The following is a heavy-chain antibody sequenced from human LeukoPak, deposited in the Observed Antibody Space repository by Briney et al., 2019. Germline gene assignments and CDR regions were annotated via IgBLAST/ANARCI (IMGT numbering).Heavy chain of an antibody. CDR3: ATLGDFWSGYFDY. D-gene: IGHD3-3*01. Sequence: ASVKVSCKASGYTFTSYYMHWVRQAPGQGLEWMGIINPSGGSTSYAQKFQGRVTMTEDTSTDTAYMELSSLRSEDTAVYYCATLGDFWSGYFDYWGQGTLVTVSS. CDR1: GYTFTSYY. V-gene: IGHV1-46*01. CDR2: INPSGGST. J-gene: IGHJ4*02.